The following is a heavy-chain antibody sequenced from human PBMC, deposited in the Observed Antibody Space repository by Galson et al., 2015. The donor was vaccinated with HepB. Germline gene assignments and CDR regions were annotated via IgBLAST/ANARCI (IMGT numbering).Heavy chain of an antibody. Sequence: SLRLSCAVSGFSFSDYYMIWIRQTPGKGLEWLSYISSGSRFTTYADSVKGRFTISRDNAKNSLYLQMNSLRVEDTAVYYCARVSTVTLDYWGQGTLVTVSS. CDR3: ARVSTVTLDY. CDR2: ISSGSRFT. CDR1: GFSFSDYY. D-gene: IGHD4-17*01. V-gene: IGHV3-11*06. J-gene: IGHJ4*02.